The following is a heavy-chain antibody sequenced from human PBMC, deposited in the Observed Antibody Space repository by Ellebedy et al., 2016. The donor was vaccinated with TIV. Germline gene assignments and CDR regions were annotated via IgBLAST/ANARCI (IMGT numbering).Heavy chain of an antibody. V-gene: IGHV3-23*01. CDR3: AKDGRGTNPGHFDY. J-gene: IGHJ4*02. D-gene: IGHD2-8*01. CDR2: ISGSAGST. Sequence: GESLKISCAASGFTFNSYVMSWVRQAPGKGLEWVSAISGSAGSTYYADSVKGRFTISRDNSKNTLFLQMNSLRAEDTAVYYCAKDGRGTNPGHFDYWGPGTLVTVSS. CDR1: GFTFNSYV.